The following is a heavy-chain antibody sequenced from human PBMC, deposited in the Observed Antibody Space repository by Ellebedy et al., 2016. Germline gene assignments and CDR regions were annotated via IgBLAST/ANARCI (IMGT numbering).Heavy chain of an antibody. CDR2: INPSGGST. CDR3: ASQPYTSFWSGYGFDY. Sequence: ASVKVSXXASGYTFTSYYMHWVRQAPGQGLEWMGIINPSGGSTSYAQKFQGRVTMTRDTSTSTVYMELSSLRSEDTAVYYCASQPYTSFWSGYGFDYWGQGTLVTVSS. J-gene: IGHJ4*02. CDR1: GYTFTSYY. D-gene: IGHD3-3*01. V-gene: IGHV1-46*01.